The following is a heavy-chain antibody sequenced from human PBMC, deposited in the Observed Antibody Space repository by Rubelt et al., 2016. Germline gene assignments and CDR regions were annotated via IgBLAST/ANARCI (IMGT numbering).Heavy chain of an antibody. D-gene: IGHD3-22*01. CDR3: AKEGERSSGYYRPLGY. CDR1: GFSLSECG. V-gene: IGHV3-30*18. Sequence: VQRVESGGGLFKPGGSLRLSCAASGFSLSECGMHWVRQAPGKGLEWVAVMTYDGSEHYADSVKGRFTISINNSQHTLYLQMNSLRGEDTAVYYWAKEGERSSGYYRPLGYWGQGTLVTVSS. CDR2: MTYDGSE. J-gene: IGHJ4*02.